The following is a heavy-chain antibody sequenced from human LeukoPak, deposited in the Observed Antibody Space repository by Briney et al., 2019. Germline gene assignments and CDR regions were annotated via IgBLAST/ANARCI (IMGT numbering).Heavy chain of an antibody. CDR2: IYYSGST. CDR3: ARRRYDILTGRSDP. Sequence: SGTLSLTCTVSGGSISSYYWSWIRQPPGKGLEWIGYIYYSGSTNYNPSLKSRVTISVDTSKNQFSLKLSSVTAADTAVYYCARRRYDILTGRSDPWGQGTLVTVSS. CDR1: GGSISSYY. V-gene: IGHV4-59*12. D-gene: IGHD3-9*01. J-gene: IGHJ5*02.